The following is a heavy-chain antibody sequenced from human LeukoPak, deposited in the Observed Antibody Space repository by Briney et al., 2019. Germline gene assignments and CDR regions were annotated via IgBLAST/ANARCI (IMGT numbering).Heavy chain of an antibody. Sequence: PGGSLRLSCAASGFTFSSYEMNWVRQAPGKGLEWGSYISTSASTIYYADSGKGRFTSSRDNAKNSVYLQMNSLRAEDTAVYYCARRGTSRSSYYFDYWGQGTLVTVSS. CDR2: ISTSASTI. J-gene: IGHJ4*02. CDR1: GFTFSSYE. V-gene: IGHV3-48*03. CDR3: ARRGTSRSSYYFDY.